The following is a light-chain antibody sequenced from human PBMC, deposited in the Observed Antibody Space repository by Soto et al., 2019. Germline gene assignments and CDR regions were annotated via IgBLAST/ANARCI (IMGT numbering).Light chain of an antibody. CDR2: GAS. CDR1: QSVSSSY. J-gene: IGKJ1*01. V-gene: IGKV3-20*01. CDR3: QQYGSSLTWT. Sequence: EIVLTQSPGTLSLSPGERATLSCRASQSVSSSYLAWYQQKPGQAPRLLIYGASSRATGIPDRFSGSGSGTDFTLTISRLESEDLAVYYCQQYGSSLTWTFGQGTKLEIK.